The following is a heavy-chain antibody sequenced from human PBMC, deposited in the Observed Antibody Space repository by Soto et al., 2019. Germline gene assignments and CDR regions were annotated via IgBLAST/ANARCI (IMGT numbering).Heavy chain of an antibody. CDR2: ISGGGGST. J-gene: IGHJ6*02. D-gene: IGHD1-26*01. CDR3: AKVSLGALTFTDYYYYGLDV. V-gene: IGHV3-23*01. Sequence: GGSLRLSCAASGFTFSTYAMNWVRQAPGKGLEWVSAISGGGGSTYYADSVKGRVTISRDNSKNTLYLQMNSLRAEDTAVYYCAKVSLGALTFTDYYYYGLDVWGQGTTVTVSS. CDR1: GFTFSTYA.